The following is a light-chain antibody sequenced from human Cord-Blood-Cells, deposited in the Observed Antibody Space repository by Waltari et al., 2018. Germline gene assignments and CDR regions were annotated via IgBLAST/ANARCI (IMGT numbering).Light chain of an antibody. V-gene: IGLV1-47*01. Sequence: QSVLTRPPSASGTPGQRVTISCSGSSSNIGSTYVYWYQQLPGTAPKLLIYRHNQRPSGVPDRFSGSKSGTSASLAISGLRSEDEADYYCAAWDDSLSGRVFGGGTKLTVL. CDR2: RHN. CDR3: AAWDDSLSGRV. J-gene: IGLJ3*02. CDR1: SSNIGSTY.